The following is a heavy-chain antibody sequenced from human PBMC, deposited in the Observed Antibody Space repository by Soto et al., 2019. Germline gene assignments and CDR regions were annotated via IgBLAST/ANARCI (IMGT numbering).Heavy chain of an antibody. CDR2: IYPSDSNT. CDR1: GYSFANYW. J-gene: IGHJ5*02. Sequence: PGESLKIYGXGSGYSFANYWIAWVRQMPGKGLEYMGIIYPSDSNTRYSPSFQGQVTISADKSISTAYLQWSSLKASDTAIYYCARHGFYGDYSSNYFDPWGQGTLVTVSS. CDR3: ARHGFYGDYSSNYFDP. V-gene: IGHV5-51*01. D-gene: IGHD4-17*01.